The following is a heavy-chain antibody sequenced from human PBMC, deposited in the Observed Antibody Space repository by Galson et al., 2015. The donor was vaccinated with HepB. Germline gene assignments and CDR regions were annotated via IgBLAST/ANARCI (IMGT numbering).Heavy chain of an antibody. CDR3: ARDMYLTGIVAAGIDY. J-gene: IGHJ4*02. V-gene: IGHV7-4-1*02. CDR2: IDTNTGNP. CDR1: GYSFTSFA. Sequence: VKVSCKASGYSFTSFAINWVRQAPGQGLEWMGWIDTNTGNPTYAQGFTGRFVLSLDTSVSTAYLQISSLQAEDTAVYYCARDMYLTGIVAAGIDYWGQGTLVAVSS. D-gene: IGHD6-13*01.